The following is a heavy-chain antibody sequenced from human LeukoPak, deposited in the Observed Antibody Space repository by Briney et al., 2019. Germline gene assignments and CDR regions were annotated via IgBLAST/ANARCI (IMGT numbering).Heavy chain of an antibody. Sequence: SETLSLTCNVSGGSISGSSYYWGWIRQPPGTGLEWIRSNYYSGSTYYNPALKGRVTISVDTSKNQCSLKRVSVSATDTSVYYCARHYGLWGQGTLVTVSS. CDR3: ARHYGL. CDR2: NYYSGST. CDR1: GGSISGSSYY. V-gene: IGHV4-39*01. D-gene: IGHD3-10*01. J-gene: IGHJ4*02.